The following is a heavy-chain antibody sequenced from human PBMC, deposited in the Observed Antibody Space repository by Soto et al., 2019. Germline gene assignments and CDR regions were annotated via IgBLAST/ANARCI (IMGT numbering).Heavy chain of an antibody. CDR2: INHSGST. J-gene: IGHJ6*02. D-gene: IGHD3-3*01. V-gene: IGHV4-34*01. Sequence: SETLSLTCAVYGGSFSGYYWSWIRQPPGKGLEWIGEINHSGSTNYNPSLKSRVTISVDTSKNQFSLKLSSVTAADTAVYYCGRAVVPYYDFWSGYTHYGMDVWGQGTTVTVSS. CDR3: GRAVVPYYDFWSGYTHYGMDV. CDR1: GGSFSGYY.